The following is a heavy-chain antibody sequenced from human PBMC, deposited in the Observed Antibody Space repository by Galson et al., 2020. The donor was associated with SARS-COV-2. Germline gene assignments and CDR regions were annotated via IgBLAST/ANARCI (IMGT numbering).Heavy chain of an antibody. CDR2: ISYDGSNK. D-gene: IGHD3-10*01. CDR3: AYYSRGADDY. CDR1: GFTFSSYA. V-gene: IGHV3-30*01. Sequence: GGSLRLSCAASGFTFSSYAMHWVRQAPGKGLEWVAVISYDGSNKYYADSVKGRFTISRDNSKNTLYLQMNSLRAEDTAVYYCAYYSRGADDYWGQGTLVTVSS. J-gene: IGHJ4*02.